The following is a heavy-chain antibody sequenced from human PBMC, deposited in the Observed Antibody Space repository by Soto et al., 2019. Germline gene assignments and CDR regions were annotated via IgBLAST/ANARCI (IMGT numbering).Heavy chain of an antibody. CDR1: GFTFSNAW. V-gene: IGHV3-15*07. CDR3: TTGERFLEWLVYYYGMDV. D-gene: IGHD3-3*01. Sequence: EVQLVESGGGLVKPGGSLRLSCAASGFTFSNAWMNWVRQAPGKGLEWVGRIKSKTDGGTTDYAAPVKGRFTISRDDSKNTLYLQMNSLKTEDTAVYYCTTGERFLEWLVYYYGMDVWGQGTTVTVSS. J-gene: IGHJ6*02. CDR2: IKSKTDGGTT.